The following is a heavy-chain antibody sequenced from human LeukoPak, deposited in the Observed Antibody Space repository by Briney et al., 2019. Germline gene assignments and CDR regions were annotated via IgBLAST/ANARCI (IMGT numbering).Heavy chain of an antibody. CDR2: IYYSGNT. D-gene: IGHD3-22*01. CDR1: GGSFSGYY. Sequence: PLETLSLTCAVYGGSFSGYYWSWIRQPPGKGLEWIGSIYYSGNTYYSPSLMSRVTISVDTSKNQFSLILRSVTAADTAVYYCARAPHFFDTSGSRYYFDYWGQGALVTVSS. J-gene: IGHJ4*02. CDR3: ARAPHFFDTSGSRYYFDY. V-gene: IGHV4-34*01.